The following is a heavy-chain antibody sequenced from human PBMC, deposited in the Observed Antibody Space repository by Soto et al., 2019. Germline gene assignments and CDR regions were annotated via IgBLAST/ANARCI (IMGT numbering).Heavy chain of an antibody. CDR3: SSSCNAARPDWFDS. D-gene: IGHD6-6*01. Sequence: ASVKVSCKASGGTFSSYAISWVRQAPGQGLEWMGGIIPIFGTANYAQKFQGRVTITADESTSTAYMELSSLRSDDTAVYYCSSSCNAARPDWFDSWGQGTLVTVSS. V-gene: IGHV1-69*13. J-gene: IGHJ5*01. CDR2: IIPIFGTA. CDR1: GGTFSSYA.